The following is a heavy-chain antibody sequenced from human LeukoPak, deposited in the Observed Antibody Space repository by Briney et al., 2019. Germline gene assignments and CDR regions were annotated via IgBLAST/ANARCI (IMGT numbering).Heavy chain of an antibody. CDR1: GFTFSSYA. CDR2: ISYDGSNK. CDR3: ARGASIEDTAPFDY. D-gene: IGHD5-18*01. V-gene: IGHV3-30-3*01. J-gene: IGHJ4*02. Sequence: PGGSLRLSCAASGFTFSSYAMHWVRQAPGKGLEWVAVISYDGSNKYYADSVKGRFTISRDNSKNTLYLQMNSLRAEDTAVYYCARGASIEDTAPFDYWGQGTLVTVSS.